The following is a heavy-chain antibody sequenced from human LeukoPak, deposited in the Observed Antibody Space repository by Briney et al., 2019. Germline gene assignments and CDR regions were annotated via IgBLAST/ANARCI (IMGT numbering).Heavy chain of an antibody. J-gene: IGHJ4*02. CDR1: GFTFSSYW. D-gene: IGHD4-11*01. Sequence: PGGSLRLSCAASGFTFSSYWMTWVRQAPGKGLEWVANMNLDGREKYYVDSVKGRFTISRDNSKNTLYLQMNSLRAEDTAVYYCAKAYSILAPYFDYWGQGTLVTVS. CDR2: MNLDGREK. V-gene: IGHV3-7*03. CDR3: AKAYSILAPYFDY.